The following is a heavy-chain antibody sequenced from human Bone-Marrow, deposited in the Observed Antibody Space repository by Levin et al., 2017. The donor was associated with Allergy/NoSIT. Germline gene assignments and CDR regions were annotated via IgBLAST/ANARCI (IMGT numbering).Heavy chain of an antibody. CDR1: EFSLSTSGVG. CDR3: AQWAGCSGTGYFDS. J-gene: IGHJ4*02. Sequence: SGPTLVKPTQTLTLTCTLSEFSLSTSGVGVGWIRQPPGKALEWLGIIYWDDDKRYSPSLKNRLSITKDTSTKQVVLEVTNINPADTATYFCAQWAGCSGTGYFDSWGQGILVTVSS. V-gene: IGHV2-5*02. CDR2: IYWDDDK. D-gene: IGHD6-19*01.